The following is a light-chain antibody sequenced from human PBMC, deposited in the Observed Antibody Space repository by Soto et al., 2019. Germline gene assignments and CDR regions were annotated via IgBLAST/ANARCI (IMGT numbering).Light chain of an antibody. Sequence: QSVLTQPPSASGTPGQRVTISCSGSSSNIGSNTVNWYQQLPGTAPKLLIYSNNQRPSGVPDRFSGSKSGTSASLAISGLQSEDEADYYCAAWDDSLNGVYVFGTGTKVTAL. CDR3: AAWDDSLNGVYV. J-gene: IGLJ1*01. CDR1: SSNIGSNT. V-gene: IGLV1-44*01. CDR2: SNN.